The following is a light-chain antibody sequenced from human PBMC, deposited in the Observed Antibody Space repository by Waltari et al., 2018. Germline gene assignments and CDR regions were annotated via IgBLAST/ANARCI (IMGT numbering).Light chain of an antibody. CDR2: NDN. J-gene: IGLJ3*02. CDR1: NSNIGGNS. V-gene: IGLV1-44*01. CDR3: AVWDDSLGGV. Sequence: QSVLTQPPSVSGTPGQRVTIYCSGSNSNIGGNSVNWYQQLPGTAPKLLIYNDNQVPSGFPDRFSAYKSCTSASLAITGLQSEDDAYYYCAVWDDSLGGVFGGGTKLTVL.